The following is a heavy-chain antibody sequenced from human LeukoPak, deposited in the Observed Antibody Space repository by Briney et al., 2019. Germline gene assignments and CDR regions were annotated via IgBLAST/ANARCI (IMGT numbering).Heavy chain of an antibody. D-gene: IGHD3-16*01. V-gene: IGHV1-8*03. CDR3: LGGESFDY. J-gene: IGHJ4*02. CDR1: GYTFINYD. CDR2: MSPNSGNT. Sequence: GASVKVSCKASGYTFINYDINWVRQATGQGLEWMRWMSPNSGNTGYAQKFQARVTITRNTSISTAYMELSSLRSEDTAVYYCLGGESFDYWGQGTLVTVSS.